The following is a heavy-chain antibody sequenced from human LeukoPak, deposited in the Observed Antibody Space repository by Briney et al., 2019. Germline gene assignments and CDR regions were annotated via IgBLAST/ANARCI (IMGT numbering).Heavy chain of an antibody. J-gene: IGHJ4*02. D-gene: IGHD3-9*01. CDR3: AAAPYDILTGYYNLYDY. CDR2: IVVGSGNT. CDR1: GFTFTSSA. Sequence: GASVKVSCKASGFTFTSSAMQWVRQAPGQRLEWIGWIVVGSGNTNYAQKFQERVTITRDMSTSTAYVELSSLRSEDTAVYYCAAAPYDILTGYYNLYDYWGQGTLVIVSS. V-gene: IGHV1-58*02.